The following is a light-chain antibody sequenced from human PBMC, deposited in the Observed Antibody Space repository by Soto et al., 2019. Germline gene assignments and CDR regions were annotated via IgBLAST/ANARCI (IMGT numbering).Light chain of an antibody. J-gene: IGLJ2*01. V-gene: IGLV3-21*04. Sequence: SYELTQPPSVSGAPGKTARITCGGNNIRSKSVHWYQQKPGQAPVLVIYYDSDRPSGIPERFSGSNSGNTATLTISRVEAGDEADYYCQVWDSSSDHPKVVFGGGTKVTVL. CDR1: NIRSKS. CDR2: YDS. CDR3: QVWDSSSDHPKVV.